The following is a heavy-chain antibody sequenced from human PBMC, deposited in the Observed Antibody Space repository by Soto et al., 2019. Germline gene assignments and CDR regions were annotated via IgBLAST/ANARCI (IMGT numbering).Heavy chain of an antibody. D-gene: IGHD6-13*01. CDR2: ISGGSGGT. J-gene: IGHJ5*02. CDR3: AKAYMAAAGANWLDP. Sequence: EVHLLESEGGLVQPGGSLRLSCAASGFTISSYAMNWVRQAPGKGLEWVSSISGGSGGTYYADSVKGRFTISRDNSMNTLYLQMNSLKAEDTAVYYCAKAYMAAAGANWLDPWGQGTLVTVSS. V-gene: IGHV3-23*01. CDR1: GFTISSYA.